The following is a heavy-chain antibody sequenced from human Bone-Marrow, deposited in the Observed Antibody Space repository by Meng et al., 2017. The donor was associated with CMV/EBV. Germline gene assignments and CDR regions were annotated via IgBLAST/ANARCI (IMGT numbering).Heavy chain of an antibody. Sequence: GESLKISCAASGFTFSSYAMHWVRQAPGKGLEWVAVISYDGSNKYYADSVKGRFTISRDNSKNTLCLQMNSLRAEDTAVYYCARWSSRNNDYWGQGTTVTVSS. D-gene: IGHD6-13*01. V-gene: IGHV3-30*04. CDR2: ISYDGSNK. CDR3: ARWSSRNNDY. CDR1: GFTFSSYA. J-gene: IGHJ4*03.